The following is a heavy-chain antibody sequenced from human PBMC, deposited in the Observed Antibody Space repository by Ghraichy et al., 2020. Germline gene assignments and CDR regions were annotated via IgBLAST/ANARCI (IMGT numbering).Heavy chain of an antibody. CDR1: GGSISSSSYY. D-gene: IGHD1-20*01. Sequence: SETLSLTCTVSGGSISSSSYYWGWIRQPPGKGLEWIGSIYYSGSTYYNPSLKSRVTISVDTSKNQFSLKLSSVTAADTAVYYCAEGGSNWNDSGYYYGMDVWGQGTTVTVSS. CDR3: AEGGSNWNDSGYYYGMDV. J-gene: IGHJ6*02. V-gene: IGHV4-39*01. CDR2: IYYSGST.